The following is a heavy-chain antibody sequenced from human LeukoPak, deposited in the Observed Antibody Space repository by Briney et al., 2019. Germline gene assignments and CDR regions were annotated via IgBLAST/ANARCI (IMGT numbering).Heavy chain of an antibody. V-gene: IGHV3-30*04. CDR3: ARELRATVTNYYYYGMDV. CDR2: ISYDGSNK. J-gene: IGHJ6*04. CDR1: GFTFSSYA. D-gene: IGHD4-17*01. Sequence: GGSLGLSCAASGFTFSSYAMHWVRQAPGKGLEWVAVISYDGSNKYYADSVKGRFTISRDNSKNTRYLQMNSLRAEDTAVYYCARELRATVTNYYYYGMDVWGKGTTVTVSS.